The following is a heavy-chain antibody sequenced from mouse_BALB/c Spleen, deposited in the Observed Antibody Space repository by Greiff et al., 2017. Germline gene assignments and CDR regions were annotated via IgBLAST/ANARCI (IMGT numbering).Heavy chain of an antibody. D-gene: IGHD1-1*01. V-gene: IGHV5-6-5*01. CDR3: ARGQDYYGSTSAWFAY. Sequence: DVKLVESGGGLVKPGGSLKLSCAASGFTFSSYAMSWVRQTPEKRLEWVASISSGGSTYYPDSVKGRFTISRDNARNILYLQMSSLRSEDTAMYYCARGQDYYGSTSAWFAYWGQGTLVTVSA. CDR2: ISSGGST. CDR1: GFTFSSYA. J-gene: IGHJ3*01.